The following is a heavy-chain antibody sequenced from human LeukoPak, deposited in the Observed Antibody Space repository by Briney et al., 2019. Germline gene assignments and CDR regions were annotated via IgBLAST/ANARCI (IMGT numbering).Heavy chain of an antibody. J-gene: IGHJ4*02. V-gene: IGHV4-59*01. CDR1: GGSISSYY. CDR3: ARMGAIAGASANPDY. D-gene: IGHD4/OR15-4a*01. Sequence: SETLSLTCTVSGGSISSYYWSWIRQPPGKGLEWIGCIYYTGSTNYSPSLKSRVTISVDTSKNQFSLKLSSVTAADTAVYYCARMGAIAGASANPDYWGQGTLVTVSS. CDR2: IYYTGST.